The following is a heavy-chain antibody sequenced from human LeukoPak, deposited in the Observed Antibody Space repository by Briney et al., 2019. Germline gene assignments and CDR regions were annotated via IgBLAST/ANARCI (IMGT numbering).Heavy chain of an antibody. V-gene: IGHV1-2*02. CDR3: ARGLIAAAFLDWFDP. CDR1: GYTFTGYY. CDR2: INPNSGGA. Sequence: ASVKVSCKASGYTFTGYYMHWVRQAPGQGLEWMGWINPNSGGANYAQKFQGRVTMTRDTSISTAYMELSRLRSDDTAVYYCARGLIAAAFLDWFDPWGQGTPVTVSS. J-gene: IGHJ5*02. D-gene: IGHD6-13*01.